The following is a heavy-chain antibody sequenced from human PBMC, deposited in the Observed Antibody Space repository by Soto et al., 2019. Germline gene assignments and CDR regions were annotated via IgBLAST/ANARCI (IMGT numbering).Heavy chain of an antibody. D-gene: IGHD6-13*01. J-gene: IGHJ6*02. Sequence: SETLSLTCAFYCGPFIGYYWSWIRQPPGKGLEWIGEINHSGSTNYNPSLKSRVTISVDTSKNQFSLKLSSVTAADTAVYYCARASDSSSWIGYGMDVWGQGTTVTVSS. V-gene: IGHV4-34*01. CDR2: INHSGST. CDR3: ARASDSSSWIGYGMDV. CDR1: CGPFIGYY.